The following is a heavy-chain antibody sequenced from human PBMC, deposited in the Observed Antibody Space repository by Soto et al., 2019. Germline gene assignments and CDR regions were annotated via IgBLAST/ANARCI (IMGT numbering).Heavy chain of an antibody. D-gene: IGHD3-9*01. CDR3: ARVGAGYYDILTGSPFAQDAFDI. V-gene: IGHV1-8*01. CDR1: GYTFTSYD. Sequence: GASVKVSCKASGYTFTSYDINWVRQATGQGLEWMGWMNPNSGNTGYAQKFQGRVTMTRNTSISTAYMELSSLRSEDTAVYYCARVGAGYYDILTGSPFAQDAFDIWGQGTMVTVSS. J-gene: IGHJ3*02. CDR2: MNPNSGNT.